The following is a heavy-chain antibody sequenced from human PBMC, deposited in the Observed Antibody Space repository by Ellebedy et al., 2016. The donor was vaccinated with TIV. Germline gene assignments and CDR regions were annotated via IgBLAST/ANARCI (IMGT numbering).Heavy chain of an antibody. V-gene: IGHV3-11*01. D-gene: IGHD2-2*01. J-gene: IGHJ5*02. Sequence: GGSLRLSCAASGFTFSDYYMIWIRQAPGKGLEWVSYISNSGSTIYYAYSVKGRFTISRDNAKNSLSLLMNSLRAEDTAVYYCARDARFIDQQHNWFDPWGQGTLVTVSS. CDR3: ARDARFIDQQHNWFDP. CDR1: GFTFSDYY. CDR2: ISNSGSTI.